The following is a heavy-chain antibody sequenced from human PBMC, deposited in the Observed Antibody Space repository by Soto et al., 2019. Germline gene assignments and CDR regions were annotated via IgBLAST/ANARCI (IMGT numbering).Heavy chain of an antibody. J-gene: IGHJ6*02. CDR1: GGSMSSYY. V-gene: IGHV4-59*01. Sequence: QVQLQESGPGLVKPSETLSLTCTVSGGSMSSYYWSWIRQPPGKGLEWIGYIYYSGSTNYNPSLKSLVTMAVDTPKNQFSLRLSSVTAADTAVYYCARRGYGPGFSYYYGMDVWGQGTTVTVSS. CDR2: IYYSGST. CDR3: ARRGYGPGFSYYYGMDV. D-gene: IGHD3-10*01.